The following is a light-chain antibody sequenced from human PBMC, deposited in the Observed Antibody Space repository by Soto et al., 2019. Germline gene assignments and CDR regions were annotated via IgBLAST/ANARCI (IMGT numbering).Light chain of an antibody. CDR1: KNDIGVYDF. Sequence: QSLRSEPPAASGSPGQSFTISCTGTKNDIGVYDFVSWYQHHPGKAPRLIIYEVFQRPSGVPDRFSGSKSGNTASLTVSGLQAADEADSFCKSYAGRNTYVFGSGTKVTVL. J-gene: IGLJ1*01. CDR3: KSYAGRNTYV. V-gene: IGLV2-8*01. CDR2: EVF.